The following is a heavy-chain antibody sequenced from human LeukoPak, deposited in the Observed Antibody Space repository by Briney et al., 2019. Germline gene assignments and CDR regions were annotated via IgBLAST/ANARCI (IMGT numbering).Heavy chain of an antibody. CDR3: ARALPFGYCSGGSCVDFDY. D-gene: IGHD2-15*01. J-gene: IGHJ4*02. CDR2: MNPNSGNT. Sequence: ASVKVSCKASGYTFTSYDINWVRQATGQGLEWVGWMNPNSGNTGYAQKFQGRATMTRNTSISTAYMELSSLRSEDTAVYYCARALPFGYCSGGSCVDFDYWGQGTLVTVSS. V-gene: IGHV1-8*01. CDR1: GYTFTSYD.